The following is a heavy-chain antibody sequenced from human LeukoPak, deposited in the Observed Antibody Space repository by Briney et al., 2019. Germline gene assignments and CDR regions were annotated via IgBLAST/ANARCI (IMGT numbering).Heavy chain of an antibody. V-gene: IGHV3-7*01. Sequence: GGSLRLSCAASGFTFSSYWMSWVRQAPGKGLEWVANIKQDGSEKYYVDSVKGRFTISRDNAKNSLYLQMNSLRAEDTAVYYCARGFGSYGDYADYWGQGTLVTVSS. D-gene: IGHD4-17*01. J-gene: IGHJ4*02. CDR1: GFTFSSYW. CDR2: IKQDGSEK. CDR3: ARGFGSYGDYADY.